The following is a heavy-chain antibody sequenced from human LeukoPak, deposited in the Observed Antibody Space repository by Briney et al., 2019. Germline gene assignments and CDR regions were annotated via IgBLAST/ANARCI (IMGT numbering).Heavy chain of an antibody. CDR2: IYTSGST. CDR3: ARHEEATHLFDY. J-gene: IGHJ4*02. CDR1: GGSLSSYY. D-gene: IGHD5-12*01. Sequence: PSETLSLTCTVSGGSLSSYYWSWIRQPPGKGLEWIGYIYTSGSTNYNPSLKRRVTISVDTYKNQFSLKLSSVPAADTGVYYCARHEEATHLFDYWGEGTLVTVSS. V-gene: IGHV4-4*09.